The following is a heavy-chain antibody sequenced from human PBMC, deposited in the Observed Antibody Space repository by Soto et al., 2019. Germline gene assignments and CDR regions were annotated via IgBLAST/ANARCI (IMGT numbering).Heavy chain of an antibody. CDR2: IYYSGST. V-gene: IGHV4-39*01. D-gene: IGHD3-3*01. CDR3: ARQEPGSTIFGVILNWFDP. CDR1: GGSISSSSYY. Sequence: SETLSLTCAVSGGSISSSSYYWGWIRQPPGKGLEWIGSIYYSGSTYYNPSLKSRVTISVDTSKNQFSLKLSSVTAADTAVYYCARQEPGSTIFGVILNWFDPWGQATLVT. J-gene: IGHJ5*02.